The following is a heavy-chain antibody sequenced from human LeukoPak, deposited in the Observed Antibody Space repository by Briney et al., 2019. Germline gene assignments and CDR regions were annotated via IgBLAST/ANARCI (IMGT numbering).Heavy chain of an antibody. Sequence: GRSLRPSRPAAGPTFDNYGTQSARQAAGGGLGWLSYISWNSGSIGYADSVKGRFTISRDNAKNSLYLQMSSLRAEDTALYYCAKAVGMTTGKYFDYWGQGTLVTVSS. CDR3: AKAVGMTTGKYFDY. J-gene: IGHJ4*02. D-gene: IGHD4-11*01. CDR2: ISWNSGSI. CDR1: GPTFDNYG. V-gene: IGHV3-9*01.